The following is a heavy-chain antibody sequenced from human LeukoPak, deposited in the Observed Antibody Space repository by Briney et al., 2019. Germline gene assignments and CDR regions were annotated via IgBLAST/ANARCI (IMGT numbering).Heavy chain of an antibody. CDR1: GGSIKTNY. J-gene: IGHJ4*02. CDR3: ARGFRGASFDY. V-gene: IGHV4-59*01. CDR2: GYYRGST. D-gene: IGHD1-26*01. Sequence: SETLSLTCTVSGGSIKTNYWSWIRQPPGKGLEWIGYGYYRGSTNYNPSLKSRVTISVDTSKNQFSLKLNSVTAADTAVYYCARGFRGASFDYWGQGTLVTVSS.